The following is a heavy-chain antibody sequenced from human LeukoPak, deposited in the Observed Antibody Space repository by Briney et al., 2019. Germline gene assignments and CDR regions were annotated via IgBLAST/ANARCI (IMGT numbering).Heavy chain of an antibody. CDR3: AKSNGYGLIDI. CDR1: GGSILITSHS. V-gene: IGHV4-39*07. Sequence: RASETLSLTCSVSGGSILITSHSWGWIRQSPGKGLEWIGNMDYRGTTYYNSSLKSRVTISVDRSKNHFSLRLTSVAAADTAVYYCAKSNGYGLIDIWGQGTMVTVSS. J-gene: IGHJ3*02. D-gene: IGHD3-10*01. CDR2: MDYRGTT.